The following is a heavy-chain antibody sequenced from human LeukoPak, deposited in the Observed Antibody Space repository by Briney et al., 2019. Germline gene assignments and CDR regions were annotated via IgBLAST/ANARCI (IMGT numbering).Heavy chain of an antibody. CDR1: GFSLRSAGVG. J-gene: IGHJ4*02. V-gene: IGHV2-5*02. Sequence: SGPTLVKPTQTLTXTCTFSGFSLRSAGVGVGWIRQPPGKALEWLALIYWDNNKLYNPSLKSRLTITKDTSKNQVVLTMTNMDPVDTATYYCSHYGDYRFLYYFDHWGQGTLVTVSS. CDR3: SHYGDYRFLYYFDH. CDR2: IYWDNNK. D-gene: IGHD4-17*01.